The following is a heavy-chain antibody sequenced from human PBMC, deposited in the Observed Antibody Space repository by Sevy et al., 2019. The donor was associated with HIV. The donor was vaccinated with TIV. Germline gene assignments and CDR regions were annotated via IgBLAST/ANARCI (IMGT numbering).Heavy chain of an antibody. J-gene: IGHJ6*02. V-gene: IGHV3-21*01. Sequence: GGSLRLSCAASGFTFSTYSMNWVRQAPGKGLEWVSSISSSSNYIYYADSLKGRVTISRDNAKNSMYLQMNSLRADDTAVYDCARDGARITMVQGVMAYYHGMDVWGQGTTVTVSS. CDR2: ISSSSNYI. D-gene: IGHD3-10*01. CDR1: GFTFSTYS. CDR3: ARDGARITMVQGVMAYYHGMDV.